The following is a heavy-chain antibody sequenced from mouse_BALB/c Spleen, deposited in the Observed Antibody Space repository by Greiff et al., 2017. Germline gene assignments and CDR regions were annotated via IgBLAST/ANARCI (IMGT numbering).Heavy chain of an antibody. Sequence: EVQLVESGGGLVKPGGSLKLSCAASGFTFSSYAMSWVRQTPEKRLEWVASISSGGSTYYPDSVKGRITNSRDNARNILYLQMSSLRSEDTAMYYCARGGLILRRGYAMDYWGQGTSVTVSS. J-gene: IGHJ4*01. V-gene: IGHV5-6-5*01. CDR2: ISSGGST. D-gene: IGHD1-2*01. CDR3: ARGGLILRRGYAMDY. CDR1: GFTFSSYA.